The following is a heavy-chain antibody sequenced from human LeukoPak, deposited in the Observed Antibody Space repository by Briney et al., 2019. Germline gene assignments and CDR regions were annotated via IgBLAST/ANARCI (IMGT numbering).Heavy chain of an antibody. J-gene: IGHJ4*02. Sequence: PSETLSLTCTVSGGSISSYYWSWLRQPPGKGLEWIGYIYYSGSTNYNPSLKSRVTISVDTSKNQFSLKLSSVTAADTAVYYCARSELLWFGGVNSGFDYWGQGTLVTVSS. D-gene: IGHD3-10*01. CDR3: ARSELLWFGGVNSGFDY. CDR2: IYYSGST. CDR1: GGSISSYY. V-gene: IGHV4-59*01.